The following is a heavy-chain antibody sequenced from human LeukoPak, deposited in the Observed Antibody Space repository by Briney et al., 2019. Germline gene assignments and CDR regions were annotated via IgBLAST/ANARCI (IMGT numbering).Heavy chain of an antibody. CDR1: GFTSSSSA. CDR3: ARADYGFDY. J-gene: IGHJ4*02. CDR2: ISYDGSNK. D-gene: IGHD3-10*01. V-gene: IGHV3-30*04. Sequence: PGRSLRLSCAASGFTSSSSAMHWVRQAPGKGLEWVAGISYDGSNKDYADSVKGRFSISRDNSKNTLSLQMNSLRVEDTAIYYCARADYGFDYWGQGTLVTVSS.